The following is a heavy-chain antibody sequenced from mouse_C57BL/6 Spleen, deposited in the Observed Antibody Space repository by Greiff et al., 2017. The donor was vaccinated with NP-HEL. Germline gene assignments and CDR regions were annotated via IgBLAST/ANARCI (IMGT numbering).Heavy chain of an antibody. CDR2: ISDGGSYT. Sequence: EVQLMESGGGLVKPGGSLKLSCAASGFTFSSYAMSWVRQTPEKRLEWVATISDGGSYTYYPDNVKGRFTISRDNAKNNLYLQMSHLKSEDTAMYYCARDEDGNYFDYWGQGTTLTVSS. D-gene: IGHD2-1*01. V-gene: IGHV5-4*01. CDR3: ARDEDGNYFDY. CDR1: GFTFSSYA. J-gene: IGHJ2*01.